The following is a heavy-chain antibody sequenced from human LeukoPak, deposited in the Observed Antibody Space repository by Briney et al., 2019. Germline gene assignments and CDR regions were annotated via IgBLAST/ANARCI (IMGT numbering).Heavy chain of an antibody. J-gene: IGHJ5*01. CDR2: TYYRSKWYN. Sequence: SQTLLLTCAISGDSVSSNSAAWNWIRQSPSRGLEWLGRTYYRSKWYNDYVVSVKSRITITPDTSKNQVSLLLNSVTPDDTAVYYCARDTSGTPRGYWFDSWGQGTLVTVSS. CDR3: ARDTSGTPRGYWFDS. CDR1: GDSVSSNSAA. V-gene: IGHV6-1*01. D-gene: IGHD2-2*01.